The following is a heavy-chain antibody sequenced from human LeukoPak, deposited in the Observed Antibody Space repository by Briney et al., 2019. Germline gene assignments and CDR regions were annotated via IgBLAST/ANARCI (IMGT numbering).Heavy chain of an antibody. J-gene: IGHJ4*02. CDR3: AKDSPSRTATTEVPVDY. CDR1: GFTFSSYS. CDR2: ISSSSSYI. Sequence: GGSLRLSCAASGFTFSSYSMNWVRQAPGKGLEWVSSISSSSSYIYFANSVRGRFTISRDNAKNSLYLQMNSLRAEDTAVYYCAKDSPSRTATTEVPVDYWGQGTLVTVSS. D-gene: IGHD1/OR15-1a*01. V-gene: IGHV3-21*01.